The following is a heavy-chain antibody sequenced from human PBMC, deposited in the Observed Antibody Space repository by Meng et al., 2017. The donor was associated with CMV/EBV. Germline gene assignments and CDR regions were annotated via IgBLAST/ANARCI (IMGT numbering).Heavy chain of an antibody. J-gene: IGHJ6*02. D-gene: IGHD3-16*01. CDR1: GFTFSSYW. V-gene: IGHV3-7*01. Sequence: LSLTCAASGFTFSSYWMSWVRQAPGKGLEWVANIKQDGSEKYYVDSVKGRFTISRDNAKNSLYLQMNSLRAEDTAVYYCARKKGGFRPAANGVGYYYYGTDVWGQGTTVTVSS. CDR3: ARKKGGFRPAANGVGYYYYGTDV. CDR2: IKQDGSEK.